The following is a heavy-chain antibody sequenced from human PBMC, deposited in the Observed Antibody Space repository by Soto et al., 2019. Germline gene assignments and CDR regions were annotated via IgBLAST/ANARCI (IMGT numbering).Heavy chain of an antibody. CDR2: IYHSGIT. Sequence: SETLSLTCSVSNLSISSGYYWGWIRQPPGKGLEWIANIYHSGITYYNSSLKSRITISVDTSKNQFSLKMNSVTAVDTAVYYCARGSHIVVATDAFDIWGQGTMVTVSS. V-gene: IGHV4-38-2*02. CDR1: NLSISSGYY. D-gene: IGHD2-21*02. J-gene: IGHJ3*02. CDR3: ARGSHIVVATDAFDI.